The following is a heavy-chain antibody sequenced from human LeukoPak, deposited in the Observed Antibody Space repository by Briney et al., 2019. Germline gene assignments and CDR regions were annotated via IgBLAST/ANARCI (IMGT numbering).Heavy chain of an antibody. V-gene: IGHV1-2*02. CDR1: GYTFTGYY. CDR3: ARDAPRSGSYGY. Sequence: ASVKVSCKGSGYTFTGYYMHWVRQAPGQGLEWMGWINPNSGGTNYAQKFQGRVTMTRDTSISTAYMELSRLRSDDTAVYYCARDAPRSGSYGYWGQGTLVTVSS. J-gene: IGHJ4*02. D-gene: IGHD1-26*01. CDR2: INPNSGGT.